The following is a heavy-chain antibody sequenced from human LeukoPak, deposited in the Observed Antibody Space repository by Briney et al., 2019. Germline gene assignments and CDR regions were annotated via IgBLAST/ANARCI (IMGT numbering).Heavy chain of an antibody. CDR2: INPNSGGT. V-gene: IGHV1-2*02. Sequence: SVKVSCKASGYTFTCYYMHWVRQAPGQGLEWMGWINPNSGGTNYAQKFQGRVTMTRDTSISTAYMELSRLRSDDTAVYYCAREPYSGSYYVDYWGQGTLVTVSS. CDR3: AREPYSGSYYVDY. D-gene: IGHD1-26*01. CDR1: GYTFTCYY. J-gene: IGHJ4*02.